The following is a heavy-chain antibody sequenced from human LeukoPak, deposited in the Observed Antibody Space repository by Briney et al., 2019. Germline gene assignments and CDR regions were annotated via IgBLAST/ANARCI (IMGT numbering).Heavy chain of an antibody. Sequence: PGGSLRLSCAASGFTFRSYWMSWVRQAPGKGLEWVANIKQDGSGKYYVDSVKGRFTISRDNAKNSLYLQMNSLRAEDTAVYYCARYSSGYWDYWGQGTLVTVSS. J-gene: IGHJ4*02. D-gene: IGHD3-22*01. CDR2: IKQDGSGK. CDR1: GFTFRSYW. V-gene: IGHV3-7*01. CDR3: ARYSSGYWDY.